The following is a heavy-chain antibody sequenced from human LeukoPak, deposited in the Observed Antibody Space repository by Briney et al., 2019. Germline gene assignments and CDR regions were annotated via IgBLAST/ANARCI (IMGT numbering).Heavy chain of an antibody. D-gene: IGHD3-3*01. J-gene: IGHJ6*03. CDR3: ARLGYDFWSGCYYLLGYYYYYMDV. V-gene: IGHV4-4*09. Sequence: PSETLSLTCTVSGGSISSYYWSWIRQPPGKGLEWIGYIYTSGSTNYNPSLKSRVTISVDTSKNQFSLKLSSVTAADTAVYYCARLGYDFWSGCYYLLGYYYYYMDVWGKGTTVTVSS. CDR2: IYTSGST. CDR1: GGSISSYY.